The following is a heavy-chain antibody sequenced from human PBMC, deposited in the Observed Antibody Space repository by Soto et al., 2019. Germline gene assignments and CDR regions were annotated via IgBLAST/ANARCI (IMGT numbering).Heavy chain of an antibody. Sequence: SETLSLTCTVSGGSVSSSSYYWGWIRQPPGKGLEWIGSFYYSGSTYYNPSLKSRVTISVDTSKNQFSLKLSSVTAADTAVYYCARDGERDTGLNFYYYLHGMDAWGQGTRVTVSS. CDR2: FYYSGST. CDR3: ARDGERDTGLNFYYYLHGMDA. D-gene: IGHD1-1*01. CDR1: GGSVSSSSYY. V-gene: IGHV4-39*02. J-gene: IGHJ6*02.